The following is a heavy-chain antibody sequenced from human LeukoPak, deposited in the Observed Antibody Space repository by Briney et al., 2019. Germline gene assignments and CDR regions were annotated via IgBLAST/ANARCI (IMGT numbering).Heavy chain of an antibody. CDR2: ISGSGITI. D-gene: IGHD3-10*01. Sequence: GGSLRPSCAASGFTFTNYGMTWVRQAPGKGLEWVSTISGSGITIYYADSVKGRVTISRDTSKNTLYLQMHSLRAEDTAVYYCAKRAMVRGVAPYDAFDIWGQGTMVTVSS. CDR3: AKRAMVRGVAPYDAFDI. CDR1: GFTFTNYG. V-gene: IGHV3-23*01. J-gene: IGHJ3*02.